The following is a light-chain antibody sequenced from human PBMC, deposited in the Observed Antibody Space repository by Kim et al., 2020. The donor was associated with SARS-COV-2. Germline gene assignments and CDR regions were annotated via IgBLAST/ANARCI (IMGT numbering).Light chain of an antibody. CDR2: GAS. J-gene: IGKJ2*01. V-gene: IGKV3-15*01. CDR3: QQYSHWPPYT. Sequence: EVVMTQSPATLSVSPGERVTLSCRASQNIDTNLAWYHQKPGQAPRLLIYGASTRATDIPARFSGSGSGTEFTLIISSLQSEDFAVYYCQQYSHWPPYTFGQGNKLEI. CDR1: QNIDTN.